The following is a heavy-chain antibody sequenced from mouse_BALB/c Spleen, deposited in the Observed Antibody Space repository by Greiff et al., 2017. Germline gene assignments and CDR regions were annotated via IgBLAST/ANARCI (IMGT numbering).Heavy chain of an antibody. CDR2: INPYNDGT. D-gene: IGHD2-4*01. CDR1: GYTFTSYV. V-gene: IGHV1-14*01. J-gene: IGHJ3*01. Sequence: EVQLQQSGPELVKPGASVKMSCKASGYTFTSYVMHWVKQKPGQGLEWIGYINPYNDGTKYNEKFKGKATLTSDKSSSTAYMELGSLTSEDSAVYDCARSGDYGGSWFAYWGQGTLVTVSA. CDR3: ARSGDYGGSWFAY.